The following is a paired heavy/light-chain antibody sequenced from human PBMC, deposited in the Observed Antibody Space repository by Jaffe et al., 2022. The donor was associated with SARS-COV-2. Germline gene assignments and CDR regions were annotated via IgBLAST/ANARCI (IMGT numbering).Light chain of an antibody. CDR3: QQYYSVPIT. CDR1: QSLSDRSTNENY. V-gene: IGKV4-1*01. CDR2: WAS. Sequence: DFVLTQSPESLAVSLGERATINCKSSQSLSDRSTNENYLAWYQQRPGQPPRLLIYWASARESGVPDRFSGSGSGTDFTFTINSLQAEDVAVYYCQQYYSVPITFGPGTKVDV. J-gene: IGKJ3*01.
Heavy chain of an antibody. J-gene: IGHJ3*02. CDR3: ARDIRIGTYSFDI. D-gene: IGHD2-21*01. Sequence: QVQLQESGPGLVKPSQTLSLTCSVSGVSINSGNYYYNWIRQPAGKGLEWIGRIYTTGTTLYSPSLKSRLTISRDMSKNQFSLTLSSVTAADTAMYYCARDIRIGTYSFDIWGQGTMVTVSS. CDR2: IYTTGTT. V-gene: IGHV4-61*02. CDR1: GVSINSGNYY.